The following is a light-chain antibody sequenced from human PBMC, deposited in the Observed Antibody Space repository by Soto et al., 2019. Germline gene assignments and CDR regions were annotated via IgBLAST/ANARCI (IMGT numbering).Light chain of an antibody. V-gene: IGLV2-14*01. CDR3: NPYTGSSTPYV. CDR1: SSDVGNYNY. CDR2: DVS. Sequence: QSALTQPASVSGSPGQSITISCTGTSSDVGNYNYVSWYQQHPGKAPKLMIYDVSYRPSGVYNRFSGSKSGNTASLTISGLQAEDEADYYCNPYTGSSTPYVLGTGTKLTVL. J-gene: IGLJ1*01.